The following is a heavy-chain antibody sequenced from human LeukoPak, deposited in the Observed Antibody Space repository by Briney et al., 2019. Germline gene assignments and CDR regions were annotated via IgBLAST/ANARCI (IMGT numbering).Heavy chain of an antibody. CDR2: IRYDGSNK. CDR3: AKDRFDGSGSQFDS. CDR1: GFTFSSYG. Sequence: QPGGSLRLSCAASGFTFSSYGMHWVRQAPGKGLEGVAFIRYDGSNKYYADSVKGRFTISRSNAMGTLYLQMNSLRADDTAVYYCAKDRFDGSGSQFDSWGQGSLVIASS. D-gene: IGHD3-10*01. V-gene: IGHV3-30*02. J-gene: IGHJ4*02.